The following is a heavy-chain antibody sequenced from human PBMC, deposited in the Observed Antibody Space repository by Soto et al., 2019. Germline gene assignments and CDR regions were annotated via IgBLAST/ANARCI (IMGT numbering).Heavy chain of an antibody. V-gene: IGHV4-39*01. CDR1: RGSISSGTNY. CDR2: IYYSGST. D-gene: IGHD6-25*01. CDR3: GRHEAGWYFDS. J-gene: IGHJ4*02. Sequence: SETLSLTCTVSRGSISSGTNYWAWIRQPPGKGLEWIANIYYSGSTFYNPSLKSRVTISLDTSKNQFSLKLRSVTAADTAVYYCGRHEAGWYFDSWGQGTLVTVSS.